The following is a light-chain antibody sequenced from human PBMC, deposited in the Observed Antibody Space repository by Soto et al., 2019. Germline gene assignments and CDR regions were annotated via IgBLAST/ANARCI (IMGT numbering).Light chain of an antibody. CDR2: EAT. V-gene: IGLV2-23*01. Sequence: QAVVTQPASVSGSPEQSITISCTGTSNDVGRYNLVSWYQQHPGKAPKVMIYEATKRPSGVSNRFSGSKSGNTASLTISGIQAEDEADDYCCAYAGSGTVVFGGGTKLTVL. J-gene: IGLJ3*02. CDR1: SNDVGRYNL. CDR3: CAYAGSGTVV.